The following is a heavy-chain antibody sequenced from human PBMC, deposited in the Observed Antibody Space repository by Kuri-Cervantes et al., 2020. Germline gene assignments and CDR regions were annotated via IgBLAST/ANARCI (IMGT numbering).Heavy chain of an antibody. Sequence: SQTLSLTCAVSGFSVSSGYYWGWVRQPPGKGLERIGNIYQSGSAYYNPSLRSRVTISVDTSKNQLSLKLSSVTAADTAVYYCARISGYSYGPNFDYWGQGTLVTVSS. V-gene: IGHV4-38-2*01. J-gene: IGHJ4*02. D-gene: IGHD5-18*01. CDR3: ARISGYSYGPNFDY. CDR2: IYQSGSA. CDR1: GFSVSSGYY.